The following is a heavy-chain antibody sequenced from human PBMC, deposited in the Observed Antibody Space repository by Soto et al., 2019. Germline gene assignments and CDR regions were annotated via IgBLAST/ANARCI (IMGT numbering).Heavy chain of an antibody. CDR2: FDPEDGET. V-gene: IGHV1-24*01. CDR3: ATASLIAVAGGGWFDP. D-gene: IGHD6-19*01. CDR1: GYTLTELS. Sequence: GPSVKVSCKVSGYTLTELSMHWVRQAPGKGLEWMGGFDPEDGETIYAQKFQGRVTMTEDTSTDTAYMELSSLRSEDTAVYYCATASLIAVAGGGWFDPWGQGTLVTVS. J-gene: IGHJ5*02.